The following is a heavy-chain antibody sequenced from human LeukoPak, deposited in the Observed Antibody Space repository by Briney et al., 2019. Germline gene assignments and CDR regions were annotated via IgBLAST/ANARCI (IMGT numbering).Heavy chain of an antibody. J-gene: IGHJ5*02. CDR1: GFTFSDYY. D-gene: IGHD6-13*01. V-gene: IGHV3-11*01. CDR3: ARDRRYSSSFLNWFDP. CDR2: ISSSGSTI. Sequence: GGSLRLSCAASGFTFSDYYMSWLRQAPGKGLEWVSYISSSGSTIYYADSVKGRFTISRDNAKNSLYLQMNSLRAEDTAVYYCARDRRYSSSFLNWFDPWGQGTLVTVSS.